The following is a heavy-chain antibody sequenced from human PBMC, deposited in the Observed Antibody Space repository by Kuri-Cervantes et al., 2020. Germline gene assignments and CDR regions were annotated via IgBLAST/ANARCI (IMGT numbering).Heavy chain of an antibody. V-gene: IGHV3-7*01. J-gene: IGHJ6*02. Sequence: GESLKISCVASGFTFGYYWMSWVRQAPGKGLEWVANVKQDGSETYYVDSVKGRFTISRDNAKNSLYLQMNSLRAEDTAVYYCARYYGMDVWGQGTTVTVSS. CDR3: ARYYGMDV. CDR2: VKQDGSET. CDR1: GFTFGYYW.